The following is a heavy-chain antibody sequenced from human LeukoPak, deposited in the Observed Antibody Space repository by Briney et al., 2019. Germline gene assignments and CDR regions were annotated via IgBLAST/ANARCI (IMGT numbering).Heavy chain of an antibody. D-gene: IGHD1-1*01. CDR1: GYSISSGYY. V-gene: IGHV4-38-2*02. CDR2: IYHSGST. J-gene: IGHJ5*02. Sequence: SETLSLTCTVSGYSISSGYYWGWIRQPPGKGLEWIGSIYHSGSTYHNPSLKSRVTISVDTSKNQFSLKLSSVTAADTAVYYCARDFFGERRFDPWGQGTLVTVSS. CDR3: ARDFFGERRFDP.